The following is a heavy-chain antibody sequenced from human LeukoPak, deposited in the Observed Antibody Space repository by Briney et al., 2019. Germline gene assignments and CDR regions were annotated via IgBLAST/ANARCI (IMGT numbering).Heavy chain of an antibody. J-gene: IGHJ4*02. CDR1: GGSFRGHY. Sequence: SETLSLTCTVSGGSFRGHYWTWIRQPPGKGLEWNGNIFFSGSTHYNPSLKSRVTISVDTSNNQFSLKLTSPTAADTAVYYCASDRSGLYYFDFWGQGRLVTVSS. CDR3: ASDRSGLYYFDF. D-gene: IGHD3/OR15-3a*01. V-gene: IGHV4-59*11. CDR2: IFFSGST.